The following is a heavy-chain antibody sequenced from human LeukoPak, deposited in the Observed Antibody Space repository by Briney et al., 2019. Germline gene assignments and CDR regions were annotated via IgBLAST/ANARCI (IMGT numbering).Heavy chain of an antibody. V-gene: IGHV4-59*01. D-gene: IGHD3-9*01. CDR2: IYYSGST. CDR1: GGSISSYY. CDR3: ARVRITYYDILTGSKTGGFDY. J-gene: IGHJ4*02. Sequence: SETLSLTCTVSGGSISSYYWSWLRQPPGKGLEWIGYIYYSGSTNYNPSLKSRVTISVDTSKNQFSLKLSSVTAADTAVYYCARVRITYYDILTGSKTGGFDYWGQGTLVTVSS.